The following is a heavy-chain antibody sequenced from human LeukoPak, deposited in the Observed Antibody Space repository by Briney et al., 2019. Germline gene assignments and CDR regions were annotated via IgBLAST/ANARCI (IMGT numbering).Heavy chain of an antibody. V-gene: IGHV4-34*01. CDR1: GGSFSGYY. Sequence: KASETLSLTCAVYGGSFSGYYWSWIRQPPGKGLEWIGEINHSGSTNYNPSLKSRVTISVDTSKNQFSLKLSSVTAADTAVYYCARVLQQLVASPWGQGTLVTVSS. J-gene: IGHJ5*02. CDR3: ARVLQQLVASP. D-gene: IGHD6-13*01. CDR2: INHSGST.